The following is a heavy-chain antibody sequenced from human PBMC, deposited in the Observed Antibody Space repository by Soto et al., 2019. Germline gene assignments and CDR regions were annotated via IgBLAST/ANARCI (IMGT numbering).Heavy chain of an antibody. V-gene: IGHV4-38-2*02. CDR1: GYSISSGYY. Sequence: SETLSLTCDVSGYSISSGYYWGWIRQPPGEGLEWIGSIHHSGKTYYNPSLKSQVSISLDTSKNRFSLRLTSATAADTAVYYCARDETGAYYYYGMDVWGLGTTVTVSS. J-gene: IGHJ6*02. CDR2: IHHSGKT. CDR3: ARDETGAYYYYGMDV. D-gene: IGHD3-10*01.